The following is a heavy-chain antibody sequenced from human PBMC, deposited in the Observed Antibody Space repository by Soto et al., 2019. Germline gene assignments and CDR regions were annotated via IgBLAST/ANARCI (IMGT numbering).Heavy chain of an antibody. V-gene: IGHV3-23*01. Sequence: GGSLRLSCAASGFTFSSNAMNWVRQAPGKGLEWLSVISNSGSYTYYADSVKGRFTISRDNSKNTLYLQMNNLRAEDTAVYYCAKDRGSGGTSLCDYWGQGT. CDR1: GFTFSSNA. CDR2: ISNSGSYT. CDR3: AKDRGSGGTSLCDY. J-gene: IGHJ4*02. D-gene: IGHD2-15*01.